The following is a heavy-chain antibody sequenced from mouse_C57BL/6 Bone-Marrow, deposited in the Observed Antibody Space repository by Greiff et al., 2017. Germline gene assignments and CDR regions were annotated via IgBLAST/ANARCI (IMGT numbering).Heavy chain of an antibody. J-gene: IGHJ3*01. Sequence: QVQLQQSGAELARPGASVKLSCKASGYTFTSYGISWVKQRTGQGLEWIGEIYPRSGNTYYNEKFKGKATLTADKSSSTAYMELRSLPSEDSAVYFCARKDYDWAYWGQGTLVTVSA. V-gene: IGHV1-81*01. D-gene: IGHD2-4*01. CDR3: ARKDYDWAY. CDR1: GYTFTSYG. CDR2: IYPRSGNT.